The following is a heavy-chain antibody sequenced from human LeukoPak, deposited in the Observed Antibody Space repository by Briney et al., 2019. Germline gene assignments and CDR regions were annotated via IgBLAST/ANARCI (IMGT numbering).Heavy chain of an antibody. D-gene: IGHD5-18*01. CDR2: IYSGGTT. CDR1: GFTVSTNC. J-gene: IGHJ4*02. CDR3: ARVDTVMAYYFDL. Sequence: GGSLRLSCAASGFTVSTNCMTWVRQAPGKGLEWVSTIYSGGTTYYADSVMGRFTISRHNSRNTLYLQMNSLRAEDTAVYYCARVDTVMAYYFDLWGQGALVTVSS. V-gene: IGHV3-53*04.